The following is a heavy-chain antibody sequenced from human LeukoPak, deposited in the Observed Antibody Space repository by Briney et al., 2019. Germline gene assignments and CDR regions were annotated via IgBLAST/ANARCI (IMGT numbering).Heavy chain of an antibody. CDR3: ARSRGSGSYYGAY. CDR1: GFTFSSHS. J-gene: IGHJ4*02. D-gene: IGHD1-26*01. Sequence: GRSLRLSCAASGFTFSSHSMNWVRPAPGKGLEWVSSISSSSSHIYYADSVKGRFTISRDNAKNSLYLQMNSLRAEDTAVYCARSRGSGSYYGAYWGQGTLVTVSS. CDR2: ISSSSSHI. V-gene: IGHV3-21*01.